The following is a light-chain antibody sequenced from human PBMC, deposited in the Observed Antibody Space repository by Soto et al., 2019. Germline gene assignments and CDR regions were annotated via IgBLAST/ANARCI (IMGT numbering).Light chain of an antibody. CDR2: WAS. J-gene: IGKJ4*01. Sequence: DIVMTQSPDSLAVSLGERATINCKSSQSVLYSSNNKNYLAWYQQNPGQPPKLPIYWASTRESGVPDRVSGSGSVTDFTLTSSSLQAEDLAVDYCQQYLTTPVTFGGGTKVEIK. CDR3: QQYLTTPVT. CDR1: QSVLYSSNNKNY. V-gene: IGKV4-1*01.